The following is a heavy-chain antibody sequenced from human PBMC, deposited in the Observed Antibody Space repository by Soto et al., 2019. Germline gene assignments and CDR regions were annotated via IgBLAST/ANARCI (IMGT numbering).Heavy chain of an antibody. Sequence: AGGSLRLSCVVSGITFSDYWMHWVRQAPGKGLVWVSRVNSDGSRTSYADSVKGRFTISRDNAKNTLYLQMTSLRAEDTAVYYCARDVQLQSFDYWGQGTLVTVSS. CDR1: GITFSDYW. V-gene: IGHV3-74*01. CDR3: ARDVQLQSFDY. CDR2: VNSDGSRT. J-gene: IGHJ4*02. D-gene: IGHD5-18*01.